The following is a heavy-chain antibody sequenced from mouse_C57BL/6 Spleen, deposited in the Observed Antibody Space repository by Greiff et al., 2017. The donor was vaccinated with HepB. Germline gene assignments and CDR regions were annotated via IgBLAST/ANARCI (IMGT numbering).Heavy chain of an antibody. V-gene: IGHV6-6*01. Sequence: EVQRVESGGGLVQPGGSMKLSCAASGFTFSDAWMDWVRQSPEKGLEWVAEIRNKANNHATYYAESVKGRFTISRDDSKSSVYLQMNSLRAEDTGIYYCTRITTVDFDVWGTGTTVTVSS. CDR3: TRITTVDFDV. CDR2: IRNKANNHAT. D-gene: IGHD1-1*01. J-gene: IGHJ1*03. CDR1: GFTFSDAW.